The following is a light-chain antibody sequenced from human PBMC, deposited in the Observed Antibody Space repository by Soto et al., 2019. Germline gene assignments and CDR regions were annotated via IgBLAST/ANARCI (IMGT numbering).Light chain of an antibody. J-gene: IGKJ1*01. Sequence: AIRMTQSPSSLSASTGDRVTITCRASQGISSYLAWYQQKPGKAPKLLIYAASTLQSGAPSRFSGSGSGTDFTLTISCLQSEDFATYYCQQYYSYPVTFGQGTKVQIK. CDR2: AAS. V-gene: IGKV1-8*01. CDR1: QGISSY. CDR3: QQYYSYPVT.